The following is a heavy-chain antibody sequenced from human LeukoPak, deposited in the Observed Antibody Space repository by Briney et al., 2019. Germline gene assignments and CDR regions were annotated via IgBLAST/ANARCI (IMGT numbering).Heavy chain of an antibody. CDR1: GFTFSSYS. J-gene: IGHJ5*02. V-gene: IGHV3-48*01. Sequence: GGSLRHSCAASGFTFSSYSMNWVRQAPGKGLEWVSYISSSSSTIYYADSVKGRFTISRDNAKNSLYLQMNSLRAEDTAVYYCAREEMGGTTRSGALTWGQGTLVTVSS. CDR3: AREEMGGTTRSGALT. D-gene: IGHD1-14*01. CDR2: ISSSSSTI.